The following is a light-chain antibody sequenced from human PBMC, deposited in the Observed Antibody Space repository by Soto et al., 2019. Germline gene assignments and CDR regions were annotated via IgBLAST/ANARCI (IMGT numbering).Light chain of an antibody. J-gene: IGLJ2*01. Sequence: VLTQPPSASGAPGQSVTISCSGSTPNIGSHSVNWYRHLPGTAPKVVMFSNDERPSGVPDRISGSKSGTSASLTISGLQSEDEADYYCAAWDNSLTGHLVFGGGTKVTVL. CDR2: SND. CDR1: TPNIGSHS. V-gene: IGLV1-44*01. CDR3: AAWDNSLTGHLV.